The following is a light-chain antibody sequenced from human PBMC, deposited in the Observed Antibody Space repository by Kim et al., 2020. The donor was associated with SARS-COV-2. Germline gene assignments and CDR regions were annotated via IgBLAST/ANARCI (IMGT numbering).Light chain of an antibody. CDR1: IGTER. CDR2: DDS. V-gene: IGLV3-21*03. Sequence: APGKPAKIPCEGNIGTERVHWCRQRPGQAPVLVVYDDSVRPSGIPERISGFNSGNAATLTISGVEAADEADYYCQVWDSHSDHVIFGGGTQLTVL. J-gene: IGLJ2*01. CDR3: QVWDSHSDHVI.